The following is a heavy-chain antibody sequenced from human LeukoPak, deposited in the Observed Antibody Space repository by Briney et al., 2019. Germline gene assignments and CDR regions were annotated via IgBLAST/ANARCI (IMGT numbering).Heavy chain of an antibody. V-gene: IGHV3-7*01. Sequence: GGPLRLSCAASGFTFSRYWMSGVRQAPGKGLECVANIEQDGSEKYYVDTVKGRFTISRDNVKNSLYLQMNRLRAGDTAVYYCAREFCSGANCYPMGAFDMWGQGTMVTVSS. CDR3: AREFCSGANCYPMGAFDM. CDR1: GFTFSRYW. D-gene: IGHD2-15*01. CDR2: IEQDGSEK. J-gene: IGHJ3*02.